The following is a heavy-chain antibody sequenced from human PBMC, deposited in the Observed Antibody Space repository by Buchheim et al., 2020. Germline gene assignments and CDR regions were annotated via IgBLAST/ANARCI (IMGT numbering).Heavy chain of an antibody. CDR1: GFTFSVYG. J-gene: IGHJ4*02. CDR3: AKYYGSGNHAEGLDS. D-gene: IGHD3-10*01. CDR2: ISYDGNKK. Sequence: VQLVESGGGVVQPGRSLRLSCAASGFTFSVYGMHWVRQAPGKGLEWVAVISYDGNKKFYADSVKARFTISRDNSKNTVYLEINSLRPEDTAVYYCAKYYGSGNHAEGLDSRGQGSL. V-gene: IGHV3-30*18.